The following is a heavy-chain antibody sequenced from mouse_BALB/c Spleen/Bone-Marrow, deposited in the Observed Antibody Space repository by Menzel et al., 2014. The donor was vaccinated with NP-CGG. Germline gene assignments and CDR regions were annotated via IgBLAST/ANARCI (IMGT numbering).Heavy chain of an antibody. J-gene: IGHJ3*01. CDR1: GFNIKDTY. CDR3: ATYYYGSSSYAY. D-gene: IGHD1-1*01. CDR2: IDPANGNT. Sequence: VQLKESGAELVKPGASVKLSCTASGFNIKDTYMHWVKRRHEQGLEWIGRIDPANGNTKYDPKFKSKATITADKSSSTAYMQLSSLTSEDSAVYYCATYYYGSSSYAYWGQGTLVTVSA. V-gene: IGHV14-3*02.